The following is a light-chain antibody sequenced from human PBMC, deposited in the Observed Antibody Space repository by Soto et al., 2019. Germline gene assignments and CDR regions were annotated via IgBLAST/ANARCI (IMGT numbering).Light chain of an antibody. Sequence: DIQMTQSPSSLSASVGVRVTITCRASQSISSYFNWYQQKPGKAPKLLIYAASSLQSGVPSRFSGSGSGTDFTLTISSLKPGDFATYYCQQSYSTLTWTFAQGTKVNIK. CDR1: QSISSY. J-gene: IGKJ1*01. CDR2: AAS. CDR3: QQSYSTLTWT. V-gene: IGKV1-39*01.